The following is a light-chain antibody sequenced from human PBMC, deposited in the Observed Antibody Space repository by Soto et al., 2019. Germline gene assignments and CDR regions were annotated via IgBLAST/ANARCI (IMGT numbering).Light chain of an antibody. Sequence: DTQMTQSPSTLSASVGDRVTITCRPSQSISSWLAWYQQKPGKAPNLLIYDASTLEPGVPSRFSASGSGTRFTLTISSLQPDDFATYYCQQYNSYPYTFGQGTKLEIK. CDR3: QQYNSYPYT. J-gene: IGKJ2*01. CDR1: QSISSW. CDR2: DAS. V-gene: IGKV1-5*01.